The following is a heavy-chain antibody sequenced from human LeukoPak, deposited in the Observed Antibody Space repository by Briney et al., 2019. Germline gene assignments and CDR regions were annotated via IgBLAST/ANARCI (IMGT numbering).Heavy chain of an antibody. CDR1: GYTFTSYG. CDR2: IIPIFGTA. D-gene: IGHD5-12*01. Sequence: EASVKVSCKASGYTFTSYGISWVRQAPGQGLEWMGGIIPIFGTANYAQKFQGRVTITADESTSTAYMELSSLRSEDTAVYYCARGYEWLRPLDYWGQGTLVTVSS. J-gene: IGHJ4*02. CDR3: ARGYEWLRPLDY. V-gene: IGHV1-69*13.